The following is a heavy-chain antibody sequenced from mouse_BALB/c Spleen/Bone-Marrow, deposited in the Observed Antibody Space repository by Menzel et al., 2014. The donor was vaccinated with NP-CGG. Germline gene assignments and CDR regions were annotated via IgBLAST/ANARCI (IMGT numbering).Heavy chain of an antibody. V-gene: IGHV5-6*01. J-gene: IGHJ1*03. CDR2: ISSGGSHT. CDR1: GFTFSSYG. D-gene: IGHD2-10*02. CDR3: ARRGYDNSYWYFGV. Sequence: EVQRAELGGDLVKPGGPLKLSCAASGFTFSSYGMSWVRQTPDKRLEWVATISSGGSHTYYPDSVKGRFTISRDNAKNTLYLQMSSLKSEDTSIYYCARRGYDNSYWYFGVWGTGTTVTVSS.